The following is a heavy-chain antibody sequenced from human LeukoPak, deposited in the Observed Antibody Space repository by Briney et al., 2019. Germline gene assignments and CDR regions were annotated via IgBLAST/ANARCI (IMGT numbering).Heavy chain of an antibody. V-gene: IGHV1-46*01. CDR1: GYTFTSYY. J-gene: IGHJ4*02. Sequence: ASVKVSCKASGYTFTSYYMHWVRQAPGQGLAWMGIINPSGGSTSYAQKFQGRVTMTRDTSTSTVYMELSSLRSEDTAVYYCARDSGSYYVGYWGQGTLVTVSS. D-gene: IGHD1-26*01. CDR2: INPSGGST. CDR3: ARDSGSYYVGY.